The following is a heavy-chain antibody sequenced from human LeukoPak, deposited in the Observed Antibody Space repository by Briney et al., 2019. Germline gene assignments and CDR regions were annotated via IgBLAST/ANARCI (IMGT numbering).Heavy chain of an antibody. J-gene: IGHJ4*02. CDR3: ARDRGDY. V-gene: IGHV3-53*01. CDR1: GFTLSSNY. D-gene: IGHD3-16*01. Sequence: GGSLRLSCAASGFTLSSNYMSWVRQAPGKGLEWVSVIYSSGSTYYADSVKGRFTISRDNSNNTLYLQMNSVSAEDTAVYYCARDRGDYWGQGTLVTVSS. CDR2: IYSSGST.